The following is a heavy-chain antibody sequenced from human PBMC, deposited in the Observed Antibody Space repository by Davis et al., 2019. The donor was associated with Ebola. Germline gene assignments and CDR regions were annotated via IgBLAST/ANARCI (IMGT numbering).Heavy chain of an antibody. V-gene: IGHV1-46*01. J-gene: IGHJ6*02. D-gene: IGHD6-6*01. CDR1: GYTFTSYY. Sequence: ASVKVSCKASGYTFTSYYMHWVRQAPGQGLEWMGIINPSGGSTSYAQKFQGRVTMTRDTSTSTVYMELSSLRSDDTAVYYCAREAARPRYYYGMDVWGQGTTVTVSS. CDR3: AREAARPRYYYGMDV. CDR2: INPSGGST.